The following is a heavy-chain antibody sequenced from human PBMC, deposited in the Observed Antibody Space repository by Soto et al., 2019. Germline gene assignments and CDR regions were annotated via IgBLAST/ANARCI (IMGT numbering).Heavy chain of an antibody. Sequence: SETLSLNGTVSGPSITSHYWSWIRQPPGKGLEWIGYIYYRGNTNYNPSLKGRVTISVDRSKNQFSLDLSSVTAADTAVYYCARLDIVASYFDFWGQGSLVTVSS. CDR2: IYYRGNT. CDR3: ARLDIVASYFDF. D-gene: IGHD5-12*01. V-gene: IGHV4-59*11. J-gene: IGHJ4*02. CDR1: GPSITSHY.